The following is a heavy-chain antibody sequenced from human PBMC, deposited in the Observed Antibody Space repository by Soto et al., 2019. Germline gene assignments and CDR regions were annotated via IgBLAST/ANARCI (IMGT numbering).Heavy chain of an antibody. CDR2: INSDGSST. J-gene: IGHJ4*02. D-gene: IGHD7-27*01. CDR1: GVTFSSYW. CDR3: ASSLLTPFDY. V-gene: IGHV3-74*01. Sequence: EVQLVESGGGLVQPGGSLRLSCAASGVTFSSYWMHWVRQVPGKGLVWVSRINSDGSSTSYADSVKGRFTISRDNAKNILYLQMNRLRAEDTAVYYCASSLLTPFDYWGQGTLVTVSS.